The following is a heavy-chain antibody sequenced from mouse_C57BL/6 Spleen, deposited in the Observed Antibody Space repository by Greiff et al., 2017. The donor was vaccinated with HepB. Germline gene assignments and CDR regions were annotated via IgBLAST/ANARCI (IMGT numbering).Heavy chain of an antibody. J-gene: IGHJ2*01. CDR3: ATIYYGTYFDY. CDR1: GYTFTSYW. CDR2: IDPSDSET. D-gene: IGHD2-1*01. Sequence: QVQLQQPGAELVRPGSSVKLSCKASGYTFTSYWMHWVKQRPIQGLEWIGNIDPSDSETHYNQKFKDKATLTVDKSSSTAYMQLSSLTSEDSAVYYCATIYYGTYFDYWGQGTTLTVSS. V-gene: IGHV1-52*01.